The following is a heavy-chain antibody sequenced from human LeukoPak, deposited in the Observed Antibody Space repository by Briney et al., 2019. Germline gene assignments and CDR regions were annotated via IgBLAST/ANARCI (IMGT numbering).Heavy chain of an antibody. CDR3: AELGITMIGGV. J-gene: IGHJ6*04. Sequence: PGGSLRLSCAASGFTFSSYAMKWVRQAPGKGLEWVSTISGSGASTYYADSVKGRFTISRDNAKNSLYLQMNSLRAEDTAVYYCAELGITMIGGVWGKGTTVTISS. V-gene: IGHV3-23*01. CDR1: GFTFSSYA. D-gene: IGHD3-10*02. CDR2: ISGSGAST.